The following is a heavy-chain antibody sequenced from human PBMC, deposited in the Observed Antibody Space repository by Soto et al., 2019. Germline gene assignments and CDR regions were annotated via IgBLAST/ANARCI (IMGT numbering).Heavy chain of an antibody. CDR1: GGTFSSYT. CDR3: AIGTPGGADTMVRGVIKPGFSFDY. CDR2: IIPILGIA. V-gene: IGHV1-69*02. Sequence: QVQLVQSGAEVKKPGSSVKVSCKASGGTFSSYTISWVRQAPGQGLEWMGRIIPILGIANYAQKFQGRVTITADKSTSTAYMELSSLRSEDTAVYYCAIGTPGGADTMVRGVIKPGFSFDYWGQGTLVTVSS. J-gene: IGHJ4*02. D-gene: IGHD3-10*01.